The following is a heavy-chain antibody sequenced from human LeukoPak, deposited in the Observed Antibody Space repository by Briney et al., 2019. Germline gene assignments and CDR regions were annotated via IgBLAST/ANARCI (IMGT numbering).Heavy chain of an antibody. Sequence: GGSLRLSCAASGFTFSSYAMSWVRQAPGKGLEWVSAISGSGGSTYYADSVKGRFTISRNNSKNTLYLQMNSLRAEDTAVYYCAKALRFLEWNLFDPWGQGTLVTVSS. CDR1: GFTFSSYA. V-gene: IGHV3-23*01. J-gene: IGHJ5*02. CDR2: ISGSGGST. CDR3: AKALRFLEWNLFDP. D-gene: IGHD3-3*01.